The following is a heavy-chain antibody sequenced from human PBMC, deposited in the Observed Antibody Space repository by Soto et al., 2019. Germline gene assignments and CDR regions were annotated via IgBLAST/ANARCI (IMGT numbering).Heavy chain of an antibody. CDR1: GFTFSTYV. V-gene: IGHV3-33*01. J-gene: IGHJ4*02. D-gene: IGHD3-10*01. Sequence: QVQVVESGGGVVQPEKSLRLSCAASGFTFSTYVMHWVRQAPGGGLEWVAVIWYDGSIKYYADPVNGRFTISRDNSKNTVYLQMNGLRAEDTAVYYCARGPRWFGESPPVNYYFDYWGQGTLVTVSS. CDR2: IWYDGSIK. CDR3: ARGPRWFGESPPVNYYFDY.